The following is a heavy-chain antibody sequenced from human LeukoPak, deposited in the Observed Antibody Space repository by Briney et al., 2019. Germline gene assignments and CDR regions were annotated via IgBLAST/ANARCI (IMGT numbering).Heavy chain of an antibody. CDR2: IWYDGGNR. CDR1: GFTFSTNG. Sequence: PGGSLRLSCEASGFTFSTNGMHWVRQAPGKGLEWVAHIWYDGGNRYYADSVKGRFTISRDNSKNTLYLQMNSLRAEDTAEYNCARSTVGTSCCTAVDYWGQGTLVTVSS. J-gene: IGHJ4*02. D-gene: IGHD1-26*01. CDR3: ARSTVGTSCCTAVDY. V-gene: IGHV3-33*01.